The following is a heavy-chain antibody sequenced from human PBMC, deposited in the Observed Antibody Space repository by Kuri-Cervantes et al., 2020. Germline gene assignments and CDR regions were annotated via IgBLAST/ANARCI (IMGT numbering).Heavy chain of an antibody. V-gene: IGHV4-59*08. CDR2: IYYSGST. CDR1: GGSISSYY. J-gene: IGHJ2*01. CDR3: ASAPSVAGPLWIERIDWHFDL. D-gene: IGHD6-19*01. Sequence: ESLKISCTVSGGSISSYYWSWIRQPPGKGLEWIGYIYYSGSTNYNPSLKSRVTISVDTSKNQFSLKLSSVTAADTAVYYCASAPSVAGPLWIERIDWHFDLWGRGTLVTVSS.